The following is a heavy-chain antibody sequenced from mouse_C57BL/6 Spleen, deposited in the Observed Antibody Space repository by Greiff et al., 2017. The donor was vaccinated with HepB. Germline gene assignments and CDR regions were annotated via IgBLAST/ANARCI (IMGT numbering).Heavy chain of an antibody. CDR3: AREVVITTVVAYWYFDV. J-gene: IGHJ1*03. D-gene: IGHD1-1*01. V-gene: IGHV5-16*01. CDR1: GFTFSDYY. Sequence: DVKLVESEGGLVQPGSSMKLSCTASGFTFSDYYMAWVRQVPEKGLEWVANINYDGSSTYYLDSLKSRFIISRDNAKNILYLQMSSLKSEDTATYYCAREVVITTVVAYWYFDVWGTGTTVTVSS. CDR2: INYDGSST.